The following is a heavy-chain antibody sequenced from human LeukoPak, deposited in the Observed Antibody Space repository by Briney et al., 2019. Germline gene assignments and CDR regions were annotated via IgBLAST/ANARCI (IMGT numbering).Heavy chain of an antibody. V-gene: IGHV4-39*07. J-gene: IGHJ6*03. D-gene: IGHD2-15*01. Sequence: SETLSLTCSVSGGSIRSDRHNWAWVRQSADKGLEHIGSLDETGSPYYNPPLKSRVTISVDTSNKQFSLNLTSVTAADTAVYYCARDLGGYPFFMDVWGKGITVIVSS. CDR1: GGSIRSDRHN. CDR3: ARDLGGYPFFMDV. CDR2: LDETGSP.